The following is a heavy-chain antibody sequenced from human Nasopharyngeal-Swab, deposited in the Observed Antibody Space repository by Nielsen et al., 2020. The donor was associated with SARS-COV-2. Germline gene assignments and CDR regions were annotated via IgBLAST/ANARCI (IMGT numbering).Heavy chain of an antibody. D-gene: IGHD2-21*01. CDR3: ARGSLFLDY. CDR2: INHSGST. CDR1: GGSFSGYY. J-gene: IGHJ4*02. V-gene: IGHV4-34*01. Sequence: ESLKISCAVYGGSFSGYYWSWIRQPPGKGLEWIGEINHSGSTNYNPSLKSRVTISVDTSKNQFSLKLSSVTAADTAVYYCARGSLFLDYWGQGTLVTVSS.